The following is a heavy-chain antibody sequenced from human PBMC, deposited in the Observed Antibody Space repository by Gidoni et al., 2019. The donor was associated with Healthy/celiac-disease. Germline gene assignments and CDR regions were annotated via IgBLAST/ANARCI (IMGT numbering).Heavy chain of an antibody. J-gene: IGHJ5*02. CDR1: GFTFSSYG. D-gene: IGHD5-12*01. Sequence: QVQLVESGGGVVQPGRSLRLSCAASGFTFSSYGMHWVRQAPGKGLEWVAVIWYDGRNKYYADSVKGRFTISRDNSKNTLYLQMNSLRAEDTAVYYCARDAYVEMATISWFDPWGQGTLVTVSS. CDR2: IWYDGRNK. V-gene: IGHV3-33*01. CDR3: ARDAYVEMATISWFDP.